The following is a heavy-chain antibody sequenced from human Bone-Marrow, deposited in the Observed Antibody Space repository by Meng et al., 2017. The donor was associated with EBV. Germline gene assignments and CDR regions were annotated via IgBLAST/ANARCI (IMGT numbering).Heavy chain of an antibody. Sequence: NTGSSVMVVCKNHGGYFCSYALSCVLQAAGQGREWLGGIIAIFGTANYAQKFQGRVTISSDESTSTVYMGLSSLRSEDTGVYDCSIEWSLMVQGVRGCFDYWGQGTLVTVSS. CDR1: GGYFCSYA. CDR2: IIAIFGTA. V-gene: IGHV1-69*01. D-gene: IGHD3-10*01. J-gene: IGHJ4*02. CDR3: SIEWSLMVQGVRGCFDY.